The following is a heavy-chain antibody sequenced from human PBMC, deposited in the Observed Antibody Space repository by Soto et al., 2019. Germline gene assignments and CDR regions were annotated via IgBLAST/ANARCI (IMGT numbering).Heavy chain of an antibody. J-gene: IGHJ6*02. CDR1: LFTFSDYY. V-gene: IGHV3-11*06. CDR3: ARDQGSSWYINYGMEV. CDR2: ISSTSTYT. Sequence: SLRLSCAASLFTFSDYYMSWILNSPLKVLEWVSYISSTSTYTNYADSVKGRFTISRDNAKNSLYLQMNSLRGEDTAVYYCARDQGSSWYINYGMEVWGQGTTVTVSS. D-gene: IGHD6-13*01.